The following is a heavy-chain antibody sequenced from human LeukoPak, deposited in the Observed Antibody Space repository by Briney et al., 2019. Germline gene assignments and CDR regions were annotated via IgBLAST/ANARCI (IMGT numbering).Heavy chain of an antibody. CDR2: IIGSDGST. CDR3: AKEKPRIAAGADF. CDR1: GLNFRSYV. V-gene: IGHV3-23*01. J-gene: IGHJ4*02. D-gene: IGHD6-6*01. Sequence: PGGSLRLSCAASGLNFRSYVMTWVRQAPGKGLEWVASIIGSDGSTSYAEAVKGRFTISRDNFKNVLYLQMNSLRVDDTAVYYCAKEKPRIAAGADFWGQGTLVTVSS.